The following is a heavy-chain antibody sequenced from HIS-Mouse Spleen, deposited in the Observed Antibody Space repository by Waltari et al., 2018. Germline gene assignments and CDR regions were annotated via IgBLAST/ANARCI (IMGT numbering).Heavy chain of an antibody. CDR1: GYTFTGYY. Sequence: QVQLVQSGAEVKKPGASVKVSCKASGYTFTGYYMHWVRQAPGQGLEWMGWINPNSGGTNYAQKVQGRVTMTRDTSISTAYMELSRLRSDDTAVYYCAREKGSSWDYWGQGTLVTVSS. V-gene: IGHV1-2*02. J-gene: IGHJ4*02. CDR3: AREKGSSWDY. D-gene: IGHD6-13*01. CDR2: INPNSGGT.